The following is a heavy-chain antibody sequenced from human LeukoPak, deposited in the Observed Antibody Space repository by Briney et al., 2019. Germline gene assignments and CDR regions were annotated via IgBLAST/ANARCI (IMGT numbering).Heavy chain of an antibody. D-gene: IGHD4-23*01. CDR3: AAERYGGISDCCNFEI. Sequence: SVKVSCKASGFTFSTSAVQWVRQARGQRLEWVGWIIVGTGITNYAQSLQGRVTITRDMSTSTAYMELSSLRSEDTAVYYCAAERYGGISDCCNFEIWGQGTMVTVFS. CDR1: GFTFSTSA. CDR2: IIVGTGIT. V-gene: IGHV1-58*01. J-gene: IGHJ3*02.